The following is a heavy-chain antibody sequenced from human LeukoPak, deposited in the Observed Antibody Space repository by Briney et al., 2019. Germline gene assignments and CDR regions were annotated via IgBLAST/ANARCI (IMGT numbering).Heavy chain of an antibody. V-gene: IGHV1-69*05. CDR2: IIPIFGTA. J-gene: IGHJ4*02. Sequence: SVDLTCKPSGGTRSRYAISRVRQSPGQWLEWMGGIIPIFGTANYAQKFQGRVTITTDESTSTAYMELSSLRSEDTAVYYCARSSIAARRLSDWGQGTLVTVSS. CDR1: GGTRSRYA. D-gene: IGHD6-6*01. CDR3: ARSSIAARRLSD.